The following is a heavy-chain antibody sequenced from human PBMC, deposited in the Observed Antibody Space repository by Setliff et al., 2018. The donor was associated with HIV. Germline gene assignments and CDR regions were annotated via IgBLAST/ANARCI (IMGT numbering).Heavy chain of an antibody. D-gene: IGHD3-10*01. CDR1: GGSISSHY. V-gene: IGHV4-59*08. CDR2: ISYSGST. J-gene: IGHJ4*02. CDR3: ARVVRGVIYFDY. Sequence: SETLSLTCTVSGGSISSHYWSWIRQPPGKGLEWIGYISYSGSTKYNPSLKSRVTISVDTSKNQFSLKLSSVTAADTAVYYCARVVRGVIYFDYWGQGTLVTVSS.